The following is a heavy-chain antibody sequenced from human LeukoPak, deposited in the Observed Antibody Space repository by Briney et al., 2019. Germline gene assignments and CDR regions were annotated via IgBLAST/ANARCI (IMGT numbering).Heavy chain of an antibody. V-gene: IGHV3-74*01. Sequence: GGSLRLSCAASGFTFSSYWMHWVRQAPGKGLVWVSRINTDGSSTSYADSVKGRFTISRANAKNTLYLQMNSLRAEDTAVYYCARDPGYSGSYSFDYWGQGTLVTVSS. D-gene: IGHD1-26*01. J-gene: IGHJ4*02. CDR2: INTDGSST. CDR3: ARDPGYSGSYSFDY. CDR1: GFTFSSYW.